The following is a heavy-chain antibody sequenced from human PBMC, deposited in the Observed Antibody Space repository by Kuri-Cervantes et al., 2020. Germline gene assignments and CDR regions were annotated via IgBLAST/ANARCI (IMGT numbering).Heavy chain of an antibody. CDR2: INSDGSIT. V-gene: IGHV3-74*01. J-gene: IGHJ4*02. CDR3: ARVCSSLSCSNRKAVDY. CDR1: GFTFSTYW. D-gene: IGHD2-2*01. Sequence: GESLKISCATSGFTFSTYWMHWVRQAPGKGLVWVSRINSDGSITSYADSVKGRFTISRDNAKNTLYLQMNSLRAEDTAVYYCARVCSSLSCSNRKAVDYWGQGTLVTVSS.